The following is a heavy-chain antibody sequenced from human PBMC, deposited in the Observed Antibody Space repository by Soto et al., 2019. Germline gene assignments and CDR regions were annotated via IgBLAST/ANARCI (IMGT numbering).Heavy chain of an antibody. Sequence: SVKSSVSDGCSSSSSNYRDRNRQPPGKGLEWIGSIYYSGSTYYNPSLKSRVTISVDTSKNQFSLKLSSVAAADTAVYYCARQGLRLGIEVYYYYGMDVWGQGTTVTVSS. D-gene: IGHD7-27*01. V-gene: IGHV4-39*01. CDR1: DGCSSSSSNY. J-gene: IGHJ6*02. CDR2: IYYSGST. CDR3: ARQGLRLGIEVYYYYGMDV.